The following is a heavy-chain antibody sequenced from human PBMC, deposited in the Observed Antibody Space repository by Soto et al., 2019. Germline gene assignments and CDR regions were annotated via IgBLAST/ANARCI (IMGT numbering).Heavy chain of an antibody. J-gene: IGHJ2*01. CDR3: VKGATGGPRGYFDL. V-gene: IGHV3-30*18. D-gene: IGHD3-16*01. CDR1: GFTFNTYG. CDR2: TSYDGSNK. Sequence: QVQLVESGGGVVQPGRTLRLSCAASGFTFNTYGMHWVRQAPGKGLEWVAVTSYDGSNKYYADSVKGRFTISRDNATNTLYLEMNSLRPEDTAVYYCVKGATGGPRGYFDLWGRGTLVTVSS.